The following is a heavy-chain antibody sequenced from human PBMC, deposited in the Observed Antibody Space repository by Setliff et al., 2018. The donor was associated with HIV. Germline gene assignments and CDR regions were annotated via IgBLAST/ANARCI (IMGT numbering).Heavy chain of an antibody. CDR1: GYSISSGYF. D-gene: IGHD3-10*01. CDR2: IYHNGIT. V-gene: IGHV4-38-2*02. J-gene: IGHJ4*02. Sequence: ETLSLTCNVSGYSISSGYFWGWIRQPPGKGLEWIGTIYHNGITYYNPSLKSRVTISVDTSKNHFSLKVRSVTAADTAVYYCARGRLETTDDWGQGMLVTVSS. CDR3: ARGRLETTDD.